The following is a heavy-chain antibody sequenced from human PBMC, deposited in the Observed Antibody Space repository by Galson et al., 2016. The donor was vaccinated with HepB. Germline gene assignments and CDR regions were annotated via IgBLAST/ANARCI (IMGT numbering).Heavy chain of an antibody. CDR3: AREHCSRGDCYPTLDS. Sequence: SVKVSCKASGGTFSSYAVTWIRQAPGQGLEWMGGILPLFGTPNYIQKFQDRVTFSADNSTSTVYMELSSLKSDDTAVYCCAREHCSRGDCYPTLDSWGQGTLVTVSS. V-gene: IGHV1-69*06. D-gene: IGHD2-15*01. J-gene: IGHJ4*02. CDR1: GGTFSSYA. CDR2: ILPLFGTP.